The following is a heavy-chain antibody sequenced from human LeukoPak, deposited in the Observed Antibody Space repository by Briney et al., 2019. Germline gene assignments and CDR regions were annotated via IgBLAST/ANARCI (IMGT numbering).Heavy chain of an antibody. CDR2: IYTSGST. J-gene: IGHJ6*03. D-gene: IGHD3-10*01. CDR1: GGSISSGSYY. V-gene: IGHV4-61*02. Sequence: SETLSLTCTVSGGSISSGSYYWSWILQPAGKGLEWIGRIYTSGSTNYNPSLKSRVTISVDTSKNQFSLKLSSVTAADTAVYYCARDVKSRRRQWFGELSVYCYYYLDIWGEGTPVTVSS. CDR3: ARDVKSRRRQWFGELSVYCYYYLDI.